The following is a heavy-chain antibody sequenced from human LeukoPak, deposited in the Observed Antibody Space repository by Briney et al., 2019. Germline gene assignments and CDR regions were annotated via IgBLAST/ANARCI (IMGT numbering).Heavy chain of an antibody. CDR2: IKQDGSEI. J-gene: IGHJ3*02. D-gene: IGHD3-22*01. CDR3: ARDGYYDSSGPQDGAFDI. Sequence: GGSLRLSCEASGFTFSSYWMTWVRQAPGKGLEWVANIKQDGSEIYYVDSVKGRFTISRDNAKNSLYLQMNSLRAEDTAVYYCARDGYYDSSGPQDGAFDIWGQGTMVTVSS. CDR1: GFTFSSYW. V-gene: IGHV3-7*01.